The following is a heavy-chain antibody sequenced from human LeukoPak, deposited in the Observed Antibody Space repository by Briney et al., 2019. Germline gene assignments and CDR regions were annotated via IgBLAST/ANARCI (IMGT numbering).Heavy chain of an antibody. V-gene: IGHV4-61*02. CDR2: IYTSGST. D-gene: IGHD3-10*01. Sequence: SQTLSLTCTVSGGSISSGSYYWRWIRQPAGTGLEWVGRIYTSGSTNYNPSLKSRVTISVDTSKNQFSLKLSSVTAADTAVYYCASTARQYGSGSYYHYYYYMDVWGKGTTVTVSS. CDR3: ASTARQYGSGSYYHYYYYMDV. CDR1: GGSISSGSYY. J-gene: IGHJ6*03.